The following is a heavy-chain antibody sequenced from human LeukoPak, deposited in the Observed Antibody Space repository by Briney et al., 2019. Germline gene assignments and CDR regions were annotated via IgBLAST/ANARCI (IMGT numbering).Heavy chain of an antibody. V-gene: IGHV3-30*02. J-gene: IGHJ4*02. Sequence: PGGSLRLSCGASGFTFSNYGMHSVRQAPGKGLEWVAFIPYDGSNKYYADSLKGRFTISRDNSKDTLYLQMNSLRAEDTAIYYCAKDICGGDCYPHGGYWGQGTLVTVSS. CDR3: AKDICGGDCYPHGGY. CDR1: GFTFSNYG. CDR2: IPYDGSNK. D-gene: IGHD2-21*01.